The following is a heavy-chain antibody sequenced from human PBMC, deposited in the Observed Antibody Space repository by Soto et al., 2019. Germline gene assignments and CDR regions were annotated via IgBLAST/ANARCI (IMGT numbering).Heavy chain of an antibody. Sequence: QVQLQESGPGLVKPSETLSLTCTVSGGSISSYYWSWIRQPPGKGLEWIGYIYYSGSTNYNPSLQSRVTIAVDTSKNQFSLKLSSVPAADTAVYYCARGVVVAPAAIENWFDPWGQGTLVTVSS. J-gene: IGHJ5*02. CDR2: IYYSGST. D-gene: IGHD2-2*01. V-gene: IGHV4-59*01. CDR1: GGSISSYY. CDR3: ARGVVVAPAAIENWFDP.